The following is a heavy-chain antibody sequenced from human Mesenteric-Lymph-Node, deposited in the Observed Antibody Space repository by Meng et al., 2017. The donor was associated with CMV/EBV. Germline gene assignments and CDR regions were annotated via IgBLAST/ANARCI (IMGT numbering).Heavy chain of an antibody. J-gene: IGHJ6*02. D-gene: IGHD2-2*01. CDR1: GYGFTGYF. CDR2: TNPYNGGT. CDR3: AREYQLPPYYYYGMDV. V-gene: IGHV1-2*02. Sequence: ASVKVSCKASGYGFTGYFIHWVRQAPGQGLEWMGWTNPYNGGTSFAQKFQGRVSMTSDSSINTAYMELSGLRSDDTAVYYCAREYQLPPYYYYGMDVWGQGTTVTVSS.